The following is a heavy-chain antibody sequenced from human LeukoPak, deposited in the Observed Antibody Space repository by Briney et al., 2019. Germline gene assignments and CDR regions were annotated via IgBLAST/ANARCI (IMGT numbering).Heavy chain of an antibody. CDR2: IYYSGST. J-gene: IGHJ4*02. Sequence: PSQTLSLTCTVSGGSISSGGYYWSWIRQHPGKGLEWIGYIYYSGSTNYNPSLKSRVTISVDTSKNQFSLKLNSVTAADTAVYYCARHGDYKSPILLWGQGTLVTVSS. D-gene: IGHD4-17*01. V-gene: IGHV4-31*03. CDR1: GGSISSGGYY. CDR3: ARHGDYKSPILL.